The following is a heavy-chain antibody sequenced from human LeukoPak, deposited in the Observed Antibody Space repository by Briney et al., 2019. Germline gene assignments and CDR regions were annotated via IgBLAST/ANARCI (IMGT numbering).Heavy chain of an antibody. CDR2: IIPILGIA. CDR3: ARDRDGSGWSLGFDI. CDR1: GGTFSSYA. V-gene: IGHV1-69*04. J-gene: IGHJ3*02. Sequence: ASVKVSCKASGGTFSSYAISWVRQAPGQGLEWMGRIIPILGIANYAQKFQGRVTITADKSTSTAYMELGRLTSDDTAVYYCARDRDGSGWSLGFDIWGQGTMVTVSS. D-gene: IGHD6-19*01.